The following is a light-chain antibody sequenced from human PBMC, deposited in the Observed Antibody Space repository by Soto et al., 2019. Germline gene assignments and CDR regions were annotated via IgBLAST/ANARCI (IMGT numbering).Light chain of an antibody. CDR2: SSD. J-gene: IGLJ3*02. CDR3: AAWDDSLSGWV. CDR1: SSNIGSNY. V-gene: IGLV1-47*02. Sequence: QSVLTQPPSASGTPGQRVTISCSGSSSNIGSNYVYWYRQLPGTAPKLLIYSSDQRPSGVPDRFSGSKSGTSASLAISGLRSEDEADYHCAAWDDSLSGWVFGGGTKLTVL.